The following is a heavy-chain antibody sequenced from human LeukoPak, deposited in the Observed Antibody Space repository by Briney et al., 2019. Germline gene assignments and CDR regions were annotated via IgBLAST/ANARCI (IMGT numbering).Heavy chain of an antibody. V-gene: IGHV3-7*03. CDR3: AKEVYGDSTGGRFQN. CDR1: GFTFSSYW. CDR2: IKQDGSEK. D-gene: IGHD4-17*01. Sequence: SGGSLRLSCAASGFTFSSYWMSWVRQAPGKGLEWVANIKQDGSEKYYVDSVKGRFTISRDNSKNTLYLQMSSLRAEDTAVYYCAKEVYGDSTGGRFQNWGQGTLVTVSS. J-gene: IGHJ1*01.